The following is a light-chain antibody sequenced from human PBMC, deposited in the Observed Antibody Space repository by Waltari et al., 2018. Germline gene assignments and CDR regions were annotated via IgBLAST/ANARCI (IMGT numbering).Light chain of an antibody. CDR2: EIS. Sequence: QSALTPPASASGSPGPSITISCTAANSNAAFLHLVSWYQHHPGRNPRLLIYEISQRPSGISNRFSGSKSGNTASLTISGLQPEDEADYFCCSFAGYGIYVFGSGTQVSVL. V-gene: IGLV2-23*02. CDR3: CSFAGYGIYV. CDR1: NSNAAFLHL. J-gene: IGLJ1*01.